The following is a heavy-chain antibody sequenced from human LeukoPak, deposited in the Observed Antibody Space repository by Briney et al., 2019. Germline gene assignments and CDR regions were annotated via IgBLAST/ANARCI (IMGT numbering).Heavy chain of an antibody. CDR1: GFSLSSSG. CDR2: ISSSSSTI. CDR3: ARWYGYWRYFDY. D-gene: IGHD5-24*01. J-gene: IGHJ4*02. V-gene: IGHV3-48*04. Sequence: AGGSLRLSCAASGFSLSSSGMHWVRQAPGKGREWVSSISSSSSTIYYADSVKGRFTISRDNAKNSLYLQMNSLRAEDTAVYYCARWYGYWRYFDYWGQGTLVTVSS.